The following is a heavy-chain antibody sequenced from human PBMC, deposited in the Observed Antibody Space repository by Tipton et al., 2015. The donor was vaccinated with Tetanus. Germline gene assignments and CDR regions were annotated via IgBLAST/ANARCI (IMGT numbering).Heavy chain of an antibody. J-gene: IGHJ5*02. V-gene: IGHV4-39*01. CDR1: GGSISSGGYY. CDR3: TRHVVGAVPRWFDP. Sequence: TLSLTCTVSGGSISSGGYYWSWIRQPPGEGLEWIASVYYDGSAYTNPSLKSRIAISIDTSGSQFSLKVHSVTAADTAFYYCTRHVVGAVPRWFDPWGQGTLVTVSS. D-gene: IGHD3-16*01. CDR2: VYYDGSA.